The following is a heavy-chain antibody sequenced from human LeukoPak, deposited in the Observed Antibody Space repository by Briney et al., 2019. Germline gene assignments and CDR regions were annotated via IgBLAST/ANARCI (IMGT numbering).Heavy chain of an antibody. Sequence: AASVKVSCTASGYTFTSYYMHWVRQAPGQGLEWMGIINPSGGSTSYAQKFQGRVTMTRDTSTSTVYMELSSLRSEDTAVYYCARGEGGYSSSWYDPGSNWFDPWGQGTLVAVSS. CDR3: ARGEGGYSSSWYDPGSNWFDP. CDR1: GYTFTSYY. V-gene: IGHV1-46*01. J-gene: IGHJ5*02. CDR2: INPSGGST. D-gene: IGHD6-13*01.